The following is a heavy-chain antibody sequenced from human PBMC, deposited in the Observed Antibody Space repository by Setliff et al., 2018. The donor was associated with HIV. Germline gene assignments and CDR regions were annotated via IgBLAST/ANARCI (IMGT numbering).Heavy chain of an antibody. D-gene: IGHD3-16*01. J-gene: IGHJ3*02. CDR3: ARDLGFWGLDASDM. Sequence: GGSLRLSCAASGFTFSSYGMHWVRQAPGKGLHWVAGLDHNERNKYYADSVKGRFTISRDISKNTLFLEMSSLRVEDTALYYCARDLGFWGLDASDMWGQGTMVTVSS. CDR2: LDHNERNK. CDR1: GFTFSSYG. V-gene: IGHV3-33*08.